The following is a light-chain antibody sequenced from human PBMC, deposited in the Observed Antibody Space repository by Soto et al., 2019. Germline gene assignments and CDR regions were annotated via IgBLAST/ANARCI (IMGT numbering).Light chain of an antibody. CDR3: CSHAGDNTYV. V-gene: IGLV2-8*01. CDR2: EVS. J-gene: IGLJ1*01. Sequence: QAVVTQPPSASGSLGQSVTISCTGTSDDVGGYNYVSWYQQHPGKAPKIMIYEVSKRPSGVPDRFSGSKSGNTASLTVSGLQAEDEAAYYCCSHAGDNTYVFGTGTKVTVL. CDR1: SDDVGGYNY.